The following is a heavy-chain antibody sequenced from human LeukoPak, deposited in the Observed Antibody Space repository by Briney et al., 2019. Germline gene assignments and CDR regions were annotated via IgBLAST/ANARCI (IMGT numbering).Heavy chain of an antibody. V-gene: IGHV4-59*01. CDR3: ARHGDSNYYRTWFDP. CDR2: IYYRGST. Sequence: PAETLSLTCTVSGGSISSYYWSWIRQPPGKGLEWIGCIYYRGSTNYNPSLKSRVTISVDTNKSKTSLKLISGTAADTAVYYCARHGDSNYYRTWFDPWGQGTLVTVSS. J-gene: IGHJ5*02. D-gene: IGHD4-4*01. CDR1: GGSISSYY.